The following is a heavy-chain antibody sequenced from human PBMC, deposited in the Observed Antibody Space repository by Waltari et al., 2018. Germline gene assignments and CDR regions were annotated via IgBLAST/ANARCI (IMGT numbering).Heavy chain of an antibody. CDR3: ARDQPMGQGMNKGMDV. J-gene: IGHJ6*03. CDR2: IRSRRSYI. CDR1: GFTFSSYS. D-gene: IGHD3-10*01. V-gene: IGHV3-21*01. Sequence: EVQLVESGGGLVKPGGSLRLSCAASGFTFSSYSMNWVRQAPGKGLEWVSSIRSRRSYIYYADSVKGRCTISSDTAKNSLYLQLTSLRAEDTAVYYCARDQPMGQGMNKGMDVWGKGTTVTVSS.